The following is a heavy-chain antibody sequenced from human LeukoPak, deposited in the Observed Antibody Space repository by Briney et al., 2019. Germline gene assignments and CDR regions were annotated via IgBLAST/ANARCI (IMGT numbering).Heavy chain of an antibody. CDR3: ARGGATVVTRVVPAYWYFDL. Sequence: SETLSLTCTVSGGSISSSSYYWGWIRQPPGKGLEWIGSIYYSGSTYYNPSLKSRVTISVDRSKNQFSLKLSSVTAADTAVYYCARGGATVVTRVVPAYWYFDLWGRGTLVTVSS. V-gene: IGHV4-39*07. J-gene: IGHJ2*01. D-gene: IGHD4-23*01. CDR1: GGSISSSSYY. CDR2: IYYSGST.